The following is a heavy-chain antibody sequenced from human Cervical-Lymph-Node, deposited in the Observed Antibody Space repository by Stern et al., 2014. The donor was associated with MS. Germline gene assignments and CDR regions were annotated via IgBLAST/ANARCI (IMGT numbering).Heavy chain of an antibody. CDR1: GGSISSVGYY. CDR2: IHHSGTA. D-gene: IGHD5-12*01. CDR3: ARRRYSGYDDFDY. J-gene: IGHJ4*02. V-gene: IGHV4-31*03. Sequence: QLQLQESGPGLVKPSQTLSLTCSVSGGSISSVGYYWSWIRQHPGKGLECIGYIHHSGTAFYSPSLKSRVTISVDTSKKQLSLNLRSVTAADTAVYYCARRRYSGYDDFDYWGQGILVTVSS.